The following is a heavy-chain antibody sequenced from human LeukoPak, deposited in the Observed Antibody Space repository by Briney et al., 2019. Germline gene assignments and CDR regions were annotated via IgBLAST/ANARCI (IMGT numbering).Heavy chain of an antibody. CDR3: VKLRTGTATNFDY. CDR1: GFIFSNYD. D-gene: IGHD1-1*01. Sequence: PGGSLRLSCVASGFIFSNYDMRWVRQAPGKGLGWVSGISGAGGSTYYADSVKGRFTISRDNSKDTLYLQMNSLRAEDTAIYYCVKLRTGTATNFDYWGQGTLVTVSS. CDR2: ISGAGGST. J-gene: IGHJ4*02. V-gene: IGHV3-23*01.